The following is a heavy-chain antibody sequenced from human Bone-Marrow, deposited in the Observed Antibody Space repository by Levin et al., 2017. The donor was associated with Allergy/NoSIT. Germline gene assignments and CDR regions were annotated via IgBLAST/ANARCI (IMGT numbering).Heavy chain of an antibody. CDR2: MNPNSGQT. D-gene: IGHD3-3*01. CDR3: ARGRVYYGDGMDV. CDR1: GYIFTKYD. Sequence: GASVKVSCKASGYIFTKYDLNWVRQAPGQGPEWMGWMNPNSGQTGYAQRFKGRVTITRDTAMSSAFMELNSLTSEDTAVYYCARGRVYYGDGMDVLGQGTTVIVSS. J-gene: IGHJ6*02. V-gene: IGHV1-8*01.